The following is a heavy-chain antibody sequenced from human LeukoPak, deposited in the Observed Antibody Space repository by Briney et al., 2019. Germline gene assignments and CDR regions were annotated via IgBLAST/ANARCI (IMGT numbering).Heavy chain of an antibody. CDR3: ARSIVGATFDY. CDR2: IYYSGST. Sequence: SETLSLTCTVSGGSISSYYWSWIRQPPGKGLEWIGYIYYSGSTNYNPPLKSRVTISVDTSKNQFSLKLSSVTAADTAVYYCARSIVGATFDYWGQGTLVTVSS. J-gene: IGHJ4*02. CDR1: GGSISSYY. V-gene: IGHV4-59*08. D-gene: IGHD1-26*01.